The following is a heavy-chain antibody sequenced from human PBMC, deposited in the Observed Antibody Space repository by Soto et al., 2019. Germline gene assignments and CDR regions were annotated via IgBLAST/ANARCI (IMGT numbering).Heavy chain of an antibody. Sequence: QVQLQESGPGLVKPSGTLSLTCAVSGGSISSSNWWSWVRQPPGKGLEWIGEIYHSGSTNYNPSLKSRVPISVDKSKNQFSLKLSSVTAADTAVYYCASRIVGATGGGWFDPWGQGTLVTVSS. CDR2: IYHSGST. CDR1: GGSISSSNW. D-gene: IGHD1-26*01. CDR3: ASRIVGATGGGWFDP. J-gene: IGHJ5*02. V-gene: IGHV4-4*02.